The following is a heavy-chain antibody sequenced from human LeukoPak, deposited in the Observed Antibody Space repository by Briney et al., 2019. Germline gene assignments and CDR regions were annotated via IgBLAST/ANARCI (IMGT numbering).Heavy chain of an antibody. V-gene: IGHV1-18*01. CDR1: GYTFTTYG. J-gene: IGHJ4*02. Sequence: ASVKVSCKASGYTFTTYGITWARQAPGQGLEWMGWISAYNGNTNYAQKLQGRVTMTTDTSTSTAYMELRSLRSDDTAVYYCARALADGYKELGYWGQGTLVTVSS. D-gene: IGHD5-24*01. CDR2: ISAYNGNT. CDR3: ARALADGYKELGY.